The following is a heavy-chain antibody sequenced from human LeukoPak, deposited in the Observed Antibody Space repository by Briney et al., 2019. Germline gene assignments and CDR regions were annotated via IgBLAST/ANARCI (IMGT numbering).Heavy chain of an antibody. J-gene: IGHJ4*02. Sequence: PSETLSLTCTVSGGSISSYYWSWIRQPPGKGLEWIGYIYYSGSTNYNPSLKSRVTISVDTSKNQFSLKLSSVTAADTAVYYCARGDEYSSSSAYWGQGTLVTVSS. CDR2: IYYSGST. CDR3: ARGDEYSSSSAY. D-gene: IGHD6-6*01. V-gene: IGHV4-59*01. CDR1: GGSISSYY.